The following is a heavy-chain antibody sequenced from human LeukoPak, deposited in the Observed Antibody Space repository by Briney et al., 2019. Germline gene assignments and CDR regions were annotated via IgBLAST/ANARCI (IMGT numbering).Heavy chain of an antibody. V-gene: IGHV4-59*01. CDR1: GGSISSYY. CDR3: ARYSSGSDMPIDY. D-gene: IGHD6-19*01. Sequence: SPSETLSLTCTVSGGSISSYYWSWIRQPPGKGLEWIGYIYYSGSTNYNPSLKSRVTISVDTSKNQFSLKLSSVTAADTAVYYCARYSSGSDMPIDYWGQGTLVTVSS. CDR2: IYYSGST. J-gene: IGHJ4*02.